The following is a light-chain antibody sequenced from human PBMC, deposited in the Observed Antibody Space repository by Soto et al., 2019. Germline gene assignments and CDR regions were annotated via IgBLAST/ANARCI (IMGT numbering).Light chain of an antibody. CDR1: QDIRTY. Sequence: DIQMTQSPSSLSAYISDRVTITCRASQDIRTYLNWYQQNSGKPPKLLIYAASNLQSGVPSRFSGSGSGTDFTLTISSLQPEDFATYYCQQYNVYPFTFGGRTKVDI. V-gene: IGKV1-16*01. J-gene: IGKJ4*01. CDR3: QQYNVYPFT. CDR2: AAS.